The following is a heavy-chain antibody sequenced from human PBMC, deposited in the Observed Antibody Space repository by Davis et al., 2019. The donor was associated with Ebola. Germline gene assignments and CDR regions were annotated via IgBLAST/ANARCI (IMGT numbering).Heavy chain of an antibody. J-gene: IGHJ3*02. CDR2: ISGSGGNT. Sequence: GESLKISCTASGLTFSSQAMTWVRQAPGKGLEWVSGISGSGGNTYYADSVKGRFTISRDNSKNTLYLQMNSLRAEDTAIYYCAKDLMVRGVNDAFDIWGQGTMVTVSS. CDR3: AKDLMVRGVNDAFDI. CDR1: GLTFSSQA. D-gene: IGHD3-10*01. V-gene: IGHV3-23*01.